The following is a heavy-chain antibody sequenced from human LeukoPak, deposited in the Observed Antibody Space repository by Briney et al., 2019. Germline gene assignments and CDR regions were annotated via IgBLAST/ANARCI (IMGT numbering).Heavy chain of an antibody. J-gene: IGHJ4*02. CDR2: MNPNSGKT. CDR3: ARGPRRFGESQNNNFDY. V-gene: IGHV1-8*01. CDR1: GYTFTNYD. Sequence: ASVKVSCKASGYTFTNYDLSWVRQGAGQAPEWMGWMNPNSGKTGYAQKFQGRLTITHDNSISTVFMELSSLRSDDTAVYYCARGPRRFGESQNNNFDYWGQGTLVTVSS. D-gene: IGHD3-10*01.